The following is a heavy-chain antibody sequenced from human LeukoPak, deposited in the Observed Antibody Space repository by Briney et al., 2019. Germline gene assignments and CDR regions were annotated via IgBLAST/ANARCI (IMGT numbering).Heavy chain of an antibody. D-gene: IGHD6-19*01. V-gene: IGHV1-2*02. CDR3: ARVGESSGWPTYFDY. CDR2: INPNSGGT. J-gene: IGHJ4*02. CDR1: GGTFSSYA. Sequence: GASVKVSCKASGGTFSSYAISWVRQAPGQGLECMGWINPNSGGTNYAQKFQGRVTMTRDTSISTAYMELSRLRSDDTAVYYCARVGESSGWPTYFDYWGQGTLVTVSS.